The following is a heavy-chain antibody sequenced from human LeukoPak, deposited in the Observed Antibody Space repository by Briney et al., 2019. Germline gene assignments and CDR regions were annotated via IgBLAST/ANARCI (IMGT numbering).Heavy chain of an antibody. CDR1: GYTFTSYG. J-gene: IGHJ6*02. Sequence: ASVKVSCKASGYTFTSYGISWVRQAPGQGLEWMGWISAYNGNTNYAQKLQGRVTMTTDTSTSTAYMELRSPRSDDTAVYYCARDGGYDFWSGYYDGMDVRGQGTTVTVSS. V-gene: IGHV1-18*01. CDR2: ISAYNGNT. CDR3: ARDGGYDFWSGYYDGMDV. D-gene: IGHD3-3*01.